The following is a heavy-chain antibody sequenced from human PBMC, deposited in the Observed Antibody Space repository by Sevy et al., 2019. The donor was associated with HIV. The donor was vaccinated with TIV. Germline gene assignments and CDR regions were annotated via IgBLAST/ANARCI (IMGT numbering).Heavy chain of an antibody. CDR2: ISGGSRTI. J-gene: IGHJ4*02. CDR3: VKDADYGGNAHFDY. D-gene: IGHD4-17*01. Sequence: GGSLRLSCAASGFTYGTHSMNWVRQAPGKGLEWVSYISGGSRTIYYADSVKGRFTISRGNAKHSLYLQMNSLRAEDTAVYYCVKDADYGGNAHFDYWGQGSLVTVSS. CDR1: GFTYGTHS. V-gene: IGHV3-48*04.